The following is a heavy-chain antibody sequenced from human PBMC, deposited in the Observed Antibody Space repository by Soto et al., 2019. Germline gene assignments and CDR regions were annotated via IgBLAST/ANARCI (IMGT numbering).Heavy chain of an antibody. V-gene: IGHV4-30-2*01. CDR2: MYPGGST. Sequence: PSETLTLTVTVSGDSIRSGGYSWSWVRQPPGKGLEWIGYMYPGGSTSYNPSLKSRVTISVDRSKNQFSLKLSSVTAADTAVYYCATGPILGYYHNSGFDYWGQGTLVTVSS. J-gene: IGHJ4*02. D-gene: IGHD3-22*01. CDR3: ATGPILGYYHNSGFDY. CDR1: GDSIRSGGYS.